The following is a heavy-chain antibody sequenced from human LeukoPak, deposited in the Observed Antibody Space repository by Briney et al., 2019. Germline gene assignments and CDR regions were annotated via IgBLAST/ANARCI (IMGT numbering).Heavy chain of an antibody. CDR1: GFTFSSYA. CDR3: AKLGASIVVVPAAMTN. D-gene: IGHD2-2*01. CDR2: ISGSGGST. J-gene: IGHJ4*02. V-gene: IGHV3-23*01. Sequence: QTGGSLRLSCAASGFTFSSYAMSWVRQAPGKGLEWVSAISGSGGSTYYADSVKGRFTISRVNSKNTLYLQMNSLRAEDTAVYYCAKLGASIVVVPAAMTNWGQGTLVTVSS.